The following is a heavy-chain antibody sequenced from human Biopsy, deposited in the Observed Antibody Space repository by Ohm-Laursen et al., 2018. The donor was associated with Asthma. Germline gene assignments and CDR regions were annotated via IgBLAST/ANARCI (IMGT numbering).Heavy chain of an antibody. Sequence: SVKISCKSLGGTFNTYVIGWVRQAPGQGLEWMGGINSVFGTTTYPQKFQDRVTITADDSTSTVYMELSSLRSGDTAVYYCARKAGSCISRTCYSLDFWGQGTLVTVSS. D-gene: IGHD2-2*01. V-gene: IGHV1-69*13. CDR1: GGTFNTYV. J-gene: IGHJ4*02. CDR3: ARKAGSCISRTCYSLDF. CDR2: INSVFGTT.